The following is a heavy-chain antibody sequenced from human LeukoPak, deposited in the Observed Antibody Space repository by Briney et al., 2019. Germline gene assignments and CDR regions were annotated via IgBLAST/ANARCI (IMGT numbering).Heavy chain of an antibody. CDR1: GFTFSSYG. J-gene: IGHJ4*02. CDR3: AKDQDIVVVVAADY. V-gene: IGHV3-23*01. CDR2: ISGSGGST. D-gene: IGHD2-15*01. Sequence: GGSLILSCAASGFTFSSYGMHWVRQAPGKGLEWVSAISGSGGSTYYADSVKGRFTISRDNSKNTLYLQMNSLRAEDTAVYYCAKDQDIVVVVAADYWGQGTLVTASS.